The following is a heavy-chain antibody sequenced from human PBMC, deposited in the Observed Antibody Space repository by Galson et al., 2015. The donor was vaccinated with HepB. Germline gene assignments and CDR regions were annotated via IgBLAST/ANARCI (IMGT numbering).Heavy chain of an antibody. Sequence: SVKVSCKASGYTFTSYAMHWVRQAPGQRLEWMGWINAGNGNTKYSQKFQGRVTITRDASASTAYMELSSLRSEDTAVYYCARSGRLGSGSYSYWGQGTLVTVSS. CDR1: GYTFTSYA. V-gene: IGHV1-3*01. CDR2: INAGNGNT. J-gene: IGHJ4*02. CDR3: ARSGRLGSGSYSY. D-gene: IGHD3-10*01.